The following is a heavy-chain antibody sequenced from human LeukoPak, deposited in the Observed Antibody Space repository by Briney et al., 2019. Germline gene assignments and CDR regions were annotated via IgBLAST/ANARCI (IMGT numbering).Heavy chain of an antibody. V-gene: IGHV1-8*01. CDR1: GYTSTSYD. J-gene: IGHJ4*02. Sequence: ASVKVSCKASGYTSTSYDINWVRQATGQGLEWMGWMNPNSGNTGYAQKFQGRVTMTRNTSISTAYMELSSLRSEDTAVYYCARGRRNYGGNALYYFDYWGQGTLVTVSS. D-gene: IGHD4-23*01. CDR3: ARGRRNYGGNALYYFDY. CDR2: MNPNSGNT.